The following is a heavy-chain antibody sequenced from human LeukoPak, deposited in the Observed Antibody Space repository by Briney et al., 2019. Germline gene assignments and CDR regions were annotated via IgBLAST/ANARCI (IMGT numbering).Heavy chain of an antibody. CDR2: IYYSGST. CDR3: ARETDSYGMDV. J-gene: IGHJ6*02. V-gene: IGHV4-59*12. CDR1: GDSISGYY. Sequence: SETLSLTCTVSGDSISGYYWSWIRQPPGKGLEWIGYIYYSGSTYYNPSLKSRVTISVDTSKNQFSLKLSSVTAADTAVYYCARETDSYGMDVWGQGTTVTVSS.